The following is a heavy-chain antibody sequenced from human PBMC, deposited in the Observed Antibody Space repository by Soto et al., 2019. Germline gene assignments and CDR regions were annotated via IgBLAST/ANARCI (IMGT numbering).Heavy chain of an antibody. CDR2: ISDSGSFT. CDR1: GITFSNYA. CDR3: AKRPLNWGRWYFDL. J-gene: IGHJ2*01. Sequence: EVQLLESGGGLVQPGGSLRLSCAASGITFSNYAITWVRQAPGKGLEWVSVISDSGSFTFYADSVKVRFTISRDNSGGTLYLQMNSLRAEDTAIYYCAKRPLNWGRWYFDLWGRGTLVTVSS. D-gene: IGHD7-27*01. V-gene: IGHV3-23*01.